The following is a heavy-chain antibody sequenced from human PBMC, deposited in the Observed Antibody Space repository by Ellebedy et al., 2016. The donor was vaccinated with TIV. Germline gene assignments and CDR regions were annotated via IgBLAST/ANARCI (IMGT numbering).Heavy chain of an antibody. Sequence: AASVKVSCKASGGTFHSHTLCWVRQAPREGGEGMGGIIPIFDTANYAQKFRGRVTFTAETSTSTAYMDLSSLPSEYTAVYYCATCPLTKTYFYYGMDVWGQGTTVTVSS. V-gene: IGHV1-69*06. CDR3: ATCPLTKTYFYYGMDV. J-gene: IGHJ6*02. CDR1: GGTFHSHT. D-gene: IGHD1-14*01. CDR2: IIPIFDTA.